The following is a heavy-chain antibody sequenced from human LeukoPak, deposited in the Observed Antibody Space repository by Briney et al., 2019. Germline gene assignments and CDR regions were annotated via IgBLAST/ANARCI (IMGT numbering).Heavy chain of an antibody. CDR1: GGTFSSYA. Sequence: SVTVSCKASGGTFSSYAISWVRQAPGQGLEWMGGIIPIFGTANYAQKFQGRVTITADESTSTAYMELSSLRSEDTAVYYCATYYNDSSGYYYPRDYWGQGTLVTVSS. V-gene: IGHV1-69*13. J-gene: IGHJ4*02. CDR3: ATYYNDSSGYYYPRDY. CDR2: IIPIFGTA. D-gene: IGHD3-22*01.